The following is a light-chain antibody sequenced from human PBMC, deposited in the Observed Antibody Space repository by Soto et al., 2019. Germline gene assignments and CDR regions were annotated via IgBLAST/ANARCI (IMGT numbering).Light chain of an antibody. V-gene: IGLV2-14*01. CDR3: SSYTSTSTVV. Sequence: QSALTQPASVSGSPGQSITISCTGTSSDVGGYNFVSWHQQHPGKAPKLMIYEVNNRPSGVSDRFSGSKSGNTASLTISGLQTEDEADYYCSSYTSTSTVVFGGGTKVTVL. CDR1: SSDVGGYNF. J-gene: IGLJ2*01. CDR2: EVN.